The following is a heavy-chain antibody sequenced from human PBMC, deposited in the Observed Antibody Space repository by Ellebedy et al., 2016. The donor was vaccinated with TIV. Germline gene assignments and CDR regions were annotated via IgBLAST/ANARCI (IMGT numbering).Heavy chain of an antibody. D-gene: IGHD3-22*01. Sequence: GGSLRLSCAASGFTFSTYAMSWVRQTPGKGLEWVSVISGPGGDTSYTDSVKGRFTISRDNAKNTLYLQMHSLRAEDTAVYYCAKSHDSSGYHYVGAFDIWGLGTMVTASS. CDR1: GFTFSTYA. CDR2: ISGPGGDT. CDR3: AKSHDSSGYHYVGAFDI. J-gene: IGHJ3*02. V-gene: IGHV3-23*01.